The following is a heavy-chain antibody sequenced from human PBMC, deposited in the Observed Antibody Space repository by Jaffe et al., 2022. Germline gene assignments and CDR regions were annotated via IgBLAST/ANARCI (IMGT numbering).Heavy chain of an antibody. V-gene: IGHV4-59*01. D-gene: IGHD4-17*01. CDR3: ARSKGTTVTSVFDY. J-gene: IGHJ4*02. CDR2: IYYSGST. Sequence: QVQLQESGPGLVKPSETLSLTCTVSGGSISSYYWSWIRQPPGKGLEWIGYIYYSGSTNYNPSLKSRVTISVDTSKNQFSLKLSSVTAADTAVYYCARSKGTTVTSVFDYWGQGTLVTVSS. CDR1: GGSISSYY.